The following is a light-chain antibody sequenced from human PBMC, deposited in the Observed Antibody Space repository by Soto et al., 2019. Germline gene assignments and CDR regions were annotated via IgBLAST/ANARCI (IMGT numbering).Light chain of an antibody. J-gene: IGLJ1*01. V-gene: IGLV2-18*02. Sequence: ATTQPPSVSGSPGQSVTISCTGTSADVGIYNRVAWYQQPPGTSPKLVICDVSNRPSGVPDRFSGSKSGSTASLTISGLQAEDEADYYCSSYTTSNTYVFGTGTKVTVL. CDR1: SADVGIYNR. CDR2: DVS. CDR3: SSYTTSNTYV.